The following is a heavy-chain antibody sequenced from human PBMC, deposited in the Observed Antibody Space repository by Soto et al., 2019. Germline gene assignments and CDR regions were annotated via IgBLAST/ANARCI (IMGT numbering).Heavy chain of an antibody. D-gene: IGHD2-21*02. CDR3: ARAMVVTQNWFDP. CDR1: GGSISSGDYY. V-gene: IGHV4-30-4*01. CDR2: IYYSGST. Sequence: LSLTCTVSGGSISSGDYYWSWIRQPPGKGLEWIGYIYYSGSTYYNPSLKSRVTISVDTSKNQFSLKLSSVTAADTAVYYCARAMVVTQNWFDPWGQGTLVTVSS. J-gene: IGHJ5*02.